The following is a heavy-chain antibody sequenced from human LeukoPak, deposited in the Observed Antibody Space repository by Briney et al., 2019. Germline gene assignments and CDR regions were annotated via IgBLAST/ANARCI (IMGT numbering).Heavy chain of an antibody. V-gene: IGHV3-53*01. CDR2: IYSGGST. J-gene: IGHJ4*02. CDR1: GFTVSSNY. Sequence: GGSLRLSCAASGFTVSSNYMSWVRQAPGKGLEWVSIIYSGGSTHYADSVKGRFTISRDDAKNSLYLQMDSLRAEDTAVYYCARRFDYWGQGTLVTVSS. CDR3: ARRFDY.